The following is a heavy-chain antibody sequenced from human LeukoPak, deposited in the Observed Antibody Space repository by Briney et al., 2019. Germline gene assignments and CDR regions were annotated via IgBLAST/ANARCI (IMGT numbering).Heavy chain of an antibody. J-gene: IGHJ4*02. Sequence: SQTLPLTCTVSGGSISSGDYYWSWIRQPPGKGLEWIGYIYYSGSTYYNPSLKSRVTISVDTSKNQFSLKLSSVTAADTAVYYCARTLDYGDYRSDYWGQGTLVTVSS. V-gene: IGHV4-30-4*08. D-gene: IGHD4-17*01. CDR3: ARTLDYGDYRSDY. CDR1: GGSISSGDYY. CDR2: IYYSGST.